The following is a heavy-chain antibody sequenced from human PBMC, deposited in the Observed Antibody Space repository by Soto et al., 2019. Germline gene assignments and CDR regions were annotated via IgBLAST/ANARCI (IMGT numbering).Heavy chain of an antibody. D-gene: IGHD3-10*01. J-gene: IGHJ4*02. CDR3: SRGRAMVRGVIISSHFDY. CDR1: GYTFTSYY. V-gene: IGHV1-46*03. CDR2: INPSGGST. Sequence: ASVKVSCKASGYTFTSYYMHWVRQAPGQGLEWTGIINPSGGSTSYAQNFQGRVTMTRDTSTSTVYMELSSLRSEDTAVYYCSRGRAMVRGVIISSHFDYWGQGTLVTVSS.